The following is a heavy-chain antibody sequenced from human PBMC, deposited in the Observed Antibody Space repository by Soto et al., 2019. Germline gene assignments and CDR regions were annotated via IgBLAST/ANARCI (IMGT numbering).Heavy chain of an antibody. V-gene: IGHV3-30-3*01. CDR2: ISYDGSNK. J-gene: IGHJ4*02. CDR1: GFTFSSYA. CDR3: ASLSQLFDYGFDY. Sequence: GGSLRLSCAASGFTFSSYAMHWVRQAPGKGLEWVAVISYDGSNKCYADSVKGRFTISRDNSKNTLYLQMNSLRAEDTAVYYCASLSQLFDYGFDYWGQGTLVTVSS. D-gene: IGHD4-17*01.